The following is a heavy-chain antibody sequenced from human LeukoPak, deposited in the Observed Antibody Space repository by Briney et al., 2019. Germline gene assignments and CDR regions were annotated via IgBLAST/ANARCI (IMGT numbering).Heavy chain of an antibody. D-gene: IGHD6-19*01. CDR2: IYHSGST. V-gene: IGHV4-30-2*01. J-gene: IGHJ3*01. Sequence: PSQTLSLTCTVSGGSFSSGGYYWSWIRQPPGKGLEWIGYIYHSGSTYYNPSLKSRVTISVDTSKNQFSLKLSSVTAADTAVYYCARDWGRRAGLKDWGQGTMVTVSS. CDR3: ARDWGRRAGLKD. CDR1: GGSFSSGGYY.